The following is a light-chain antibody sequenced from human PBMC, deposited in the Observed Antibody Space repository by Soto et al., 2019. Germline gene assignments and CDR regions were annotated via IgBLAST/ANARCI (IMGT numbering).Light chain of an antibody. CDR1: QSISTY. V-gene: IGKV1-39*01. CDR2: AAS. J-gene: IGKJ2*02. Sequence: DIQMTQSPSSLSASVGDRVTITCRASQSISTYLNWYQQIPGKVPKLLIYAASTLQSGVPSRFSGGGSGTDFTLTISSLQPEDFATYFCQQGYSNPRTFGQGTKLEIK. CDR3: QQGYSNPRT.